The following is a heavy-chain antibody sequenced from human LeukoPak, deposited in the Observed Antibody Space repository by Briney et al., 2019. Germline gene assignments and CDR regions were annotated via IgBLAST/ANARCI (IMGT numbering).Heavy chain of an antibody. Sequence: ASVKVSCKASGYTFTSYYMHWVRQAPGQGLEWMGIINPSGGSTSYAQKFQGRVTMTRDMSTSTVYMELSSLRSEDTAVYYCARWRVLGGPTENDAFDIWGQGTMVTVSS. D-gene: IGHD1-1*01. CDR3: ARWRVLGGPTENDAFDI. V-gene: IGHV1-46*01. CDR1: GYTFTSYY. J-gene: IGHJ3*02. CDR2: INPSGGST.